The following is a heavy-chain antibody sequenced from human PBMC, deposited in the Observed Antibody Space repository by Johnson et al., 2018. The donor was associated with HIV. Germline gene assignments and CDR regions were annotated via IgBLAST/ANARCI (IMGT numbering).Heavy chain of an antibody. J-gene: IGHJ3*01. V-gene: IGHV3-30*18. D-gene: IGHD4-23*01. CDR3: AKGLRWIDAYYF. CDR2: ISYDGSNK. Sequence: QVQLVESGGGVVQPGRSLRLSCAASGFTFSSYGMHWVRQAPGKGLEWVAVISYDGSNKYYADSVKGRFTISRDNSKNTLYLQMNSLRSEDTAVYWCAKGLRWIDAYYFWGQGTMVAVSS. CDR1: GFTFSSYG.